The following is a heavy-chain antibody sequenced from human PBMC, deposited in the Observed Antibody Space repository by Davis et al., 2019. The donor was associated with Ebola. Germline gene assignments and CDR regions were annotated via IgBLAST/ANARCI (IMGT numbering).Heavy chain of an antibody. CDR1: GYNFITYW. D-gene: IGHD6-13*01. CDR3: ARGEQQLVTFDY. CDR2: IYPGDSDT. Sequence: KISCKGSGYNFITYWIGWVRQMPGKGLEWMGIIYPGDSDTRYNPSFQGQVTISVDKSISTAYLQWSSLKASDTAMYYCARGEQQLVTFDYWGQGTLVTVSS. V-gene: IGHV5-51*01. J-gene: IGHJ4*02.